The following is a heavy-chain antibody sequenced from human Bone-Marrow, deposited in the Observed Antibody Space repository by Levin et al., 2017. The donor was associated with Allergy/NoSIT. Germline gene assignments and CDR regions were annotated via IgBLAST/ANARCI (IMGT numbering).Heavy chain of an antibody. V-gene: IGHV3-30*18. CDR1: GFNLSSFG. CDR3: AKEDYGDYVLDY. J-gene: IGHJ4*02. Sequence: GGCLRLSCAASGFNLSSFGMHWVRQAPGKGLEWVAVISYDGSNKYYVDSVKGRFTISRDNSKNTLFLQMNSLRAEDTAVYYCAKEDYGDYVLDYWGQGTLLTVDS. CDR2: ISYDGSNK. D-gene: IGHD4-17*01.